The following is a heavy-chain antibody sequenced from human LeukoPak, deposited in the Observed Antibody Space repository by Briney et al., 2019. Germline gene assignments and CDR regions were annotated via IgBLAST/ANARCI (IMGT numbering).Heavy chain of an antibody. D-gene: IGHD2-15*01. CDR1: GFTFSSYE. J-gene: IGHJ2*01. CDR3: ARDLGRGYCSGGSCYSLYFDL. CDR2: ISSSGSTI. Sequence: GGSLRLSCAASGFTFSSYEMNWVRQAPGKGLEWVSYISSSGSTIYYADSVKGRFTISRDNAKNSLYLQMNSLRAEDTAVYYCARDLGRGYCSGGSCYSLYFDLWGRGTLVTVSS. V-gene: IGHV3-48*03.